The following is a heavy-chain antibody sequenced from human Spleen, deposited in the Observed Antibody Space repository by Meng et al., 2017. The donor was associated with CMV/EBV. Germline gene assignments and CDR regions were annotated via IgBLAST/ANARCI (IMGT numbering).Heavy chain of an antibody. Sequence: SGGSVSSDNYYWRWIRQPPGKGLEWVGYIYYSGSTNCNPSLKRRVTISVDPSKNQFSLKLSSVTAADTAVYYCAGRIHYYDSSGGFDYWGQGTLVTVSS. CDR2: IYYSGST. D-gene: IGHD3-22*01. CDR1: GGSVSSDNYY. CDR3: AGRIHYYDSSGGFDY. V-gene: IGHV4-61*01. J-gene: IGHJ4*02.